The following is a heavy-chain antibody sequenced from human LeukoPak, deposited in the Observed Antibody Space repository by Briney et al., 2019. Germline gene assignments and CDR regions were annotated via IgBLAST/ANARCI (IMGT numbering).Heavy chain of an antibody. D-gene: IGHD3-22*01. CDR1: GFTFSSYW. J-gene: IGHJ4*02. Sequence: GGSLRLSCAASGFTFSSYWMSWVRRAPGKGLEWVANIKQDGSEKYYVDSVKGRFTISRDNAKNSLYLQMNSLRAEDTAVYYCARFETYYYDSSGYYYFDYWGQGTLVTVSS. CDR3: ARFETYYYDSSGYYYFDY. V-gene: IGHV3-7*01. CDR2: IKQDGSEK.